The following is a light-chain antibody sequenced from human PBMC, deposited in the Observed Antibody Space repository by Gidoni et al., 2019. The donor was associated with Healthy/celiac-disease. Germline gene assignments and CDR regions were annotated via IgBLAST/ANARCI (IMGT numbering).Light chain of an antibody. V-gene: IGKV1D-8*01. Sequence: VIWMTQSPSLLSASTGDRVTISCRMSQCISSYLAWYQQKPGKAPELLIYAASTLQSGVPSRFSGSGSGTEFTLTISCLQSEDFATYYCQQYYSFPLTFGEGPRWRSN. CDR3: QQYYSFPLT. CDR1: QCISSY. J-gene: IGKJ4*01. CDR2: AAS.